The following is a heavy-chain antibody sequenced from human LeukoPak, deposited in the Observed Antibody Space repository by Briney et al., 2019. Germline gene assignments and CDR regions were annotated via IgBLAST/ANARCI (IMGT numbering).Heavy chain of an antibody. V-gene: IGHV1-8*01. CDR2: MNPNSGNT. D-gene: IGHD6-19*01. CDR3: ARGHGAVAGNDY. CDR1: GYTFTSYD. J-gene: IGHJ4*02. Sequence: ASVKVSCKASGYTFTSYDINWVRQASGQGLEWMGWMNPNSGNTGCAQRFQGRVTMTRNTSISTAYMELSSLRSEDTAVYYCARGHGAVAGNDYWGQGTLVTVSS.